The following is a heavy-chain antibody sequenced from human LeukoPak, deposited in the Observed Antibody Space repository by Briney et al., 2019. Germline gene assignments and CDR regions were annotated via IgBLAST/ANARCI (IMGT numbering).Heavy chain of an antibody. CDR2: INHSGST. J-gene: IGHJ4*02. CDR1: GGSFIGFH. CDR3: ARDPTTVIAVSYYFDF. Sequence: PSETLSLTCAVSGGSFIGFHWNWIRQSPTKGLEWIGEINHSGSTNYNPSLKSRVTISVDTSKNQFSLKLRPVTAADTAVYYCARDPTTVIAVSYYFDFWGQGTQVTVSS. D-gene: IGHD4-17*01. V-gene: IGHV4-34*01.